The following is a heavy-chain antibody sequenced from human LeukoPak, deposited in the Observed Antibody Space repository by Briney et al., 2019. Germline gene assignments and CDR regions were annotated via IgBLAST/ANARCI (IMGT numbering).Heavy chain of an antibody. J-gene: IGHJ6*03. CDR2: IIPIFGTA. D-gene: IGHD3-10*01. CDR3: ARGSQPAQYYYYYYYMDV. CDR1: GGTFSSYA. V-gene: IGHV1-69*05. Sequence: GASVKVSCKASGGTFSSYAISWVRQAPGQGLEWMGGIIPIFGTANYARKFQGRVTITTDESTSTAYMELSSLRSEDTAVYYCARGSQPAQYYYYYYYMDVWGKGTTVTVSS.